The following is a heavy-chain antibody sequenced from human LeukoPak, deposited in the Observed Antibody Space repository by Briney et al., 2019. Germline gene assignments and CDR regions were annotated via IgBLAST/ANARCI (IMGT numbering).Heavy chain of an antibody. CDR3: ARGALHVFDY. CDR1: GFTFSDYE. J-gene: IGHJ4*02. V-gene: IGHV3-48*03. Sequence: GGSLRLSCAASGFTFSDYEINWVRQAPGKGLEWVSCISTSGSTTYYADSVKGRFTISRDNAKNSLFLQMNTLTAGDTAVYYCARGALHVFDYWGQGTPVTVSS. D-gene: IGHD3-10*02. CDR2: ISTSGSTT.